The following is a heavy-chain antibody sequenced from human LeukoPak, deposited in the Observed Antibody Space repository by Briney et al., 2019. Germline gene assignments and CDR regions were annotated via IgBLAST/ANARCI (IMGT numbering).Heavy chain of an antibody. Sequence: PSETLSLTCAVYGGSFSGYYWSWIRQPPGKGLEWIGEINHSGSTNYNPSLKSRVTISVDTSKNQFSLKLSSVTAADTAVYYCARSAAAGTPPFDYWGQGTLVTVSS. CDR1: GGSFSGYY. V-gene: IGHV4-34*01. J-gene: IGHJ4*02. CDR3: ARSAAAGTPPFDY. CDR2: INHSGST. D-gene: IGHD6-13*01.